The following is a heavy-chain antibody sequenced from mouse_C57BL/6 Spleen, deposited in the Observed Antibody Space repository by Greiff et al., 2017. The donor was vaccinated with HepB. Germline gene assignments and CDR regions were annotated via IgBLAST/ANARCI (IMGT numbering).Heavy chain of an antibody. J-gene: IGHJ2*01. CDR2: ISYDGSN. Sequence: EVKLMESGPGLVKPSQSLSLTCSVTGYSITSGYYWNWIRQFPGNKLEWMGYISYDGSNNYNPSLKNRISITRDTSKNQFFLKLNSVTTEDTATYYCAREATTVVAKLDYWGQGTTLTVSS. CDR3: AREATTVVAKLDY. D-gene: IGHD1-1*01. CDR1: GYSITSGYY. V-gene: IGHV3-6*01.